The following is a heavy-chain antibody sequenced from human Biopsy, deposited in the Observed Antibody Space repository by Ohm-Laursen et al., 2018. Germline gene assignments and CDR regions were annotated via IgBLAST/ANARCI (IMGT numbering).Heavy chain of an antibody. Sequence: SLRLSCTASGFTFDDYALHRVRQAPGKGLEWVSGISWNSGNIGYADSVKGRFTISRDNAKNSVYLQMNSLRAEDTAFYYCAKDLASGSGYYWYFDFWGRGTLVTVSS. J-gene: IGHJ2*01. V-gene: IGHV3-9*01. CDR2: ISWNSGNI. CDR1: GFTFDDYA. CDR3: AKDLASGSGYYWYFDF. D-gene: IGHD3-22*01.